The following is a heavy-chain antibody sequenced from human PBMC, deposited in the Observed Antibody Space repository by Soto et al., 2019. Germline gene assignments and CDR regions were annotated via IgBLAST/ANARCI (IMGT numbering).Heavy chain of an antibody. J-gene: IGHJ3*02. Sequence: ASVKVSCKASGYTFTGYYMHWVRQAPGQGLEWMGWINPNSGGTNYAQKFQGRVTMTRDTSISTAYMELSRLRSDDTAVYYCARGTEGLDAFDIWVQGTIVTVSS. V-gene: IGHV1-2*02. CDR3: ARGTEGLDAFDI. CDR2: INPNSGGT. D-gene: IGHD1-1*01. CDR1: GYTFTGYY.